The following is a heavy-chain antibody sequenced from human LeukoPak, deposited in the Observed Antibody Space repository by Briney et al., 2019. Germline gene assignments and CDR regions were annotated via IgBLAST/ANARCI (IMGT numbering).Heavy chain of an antibody. CDR1: GFTFSDFW. J-gene: IGHJ4*02. V-gene: IGHV3-7*01. D-gene: IGHD3-10*01. CDR2: INQDGSQK. Sequence: GGSLRLSCAASGFTFSDFWMIWIRQAPGRGLEWVANINQDGSQKYYVDSVRGRFTISRDNAKNSLFLQMNSLRAEDTAVYYCAREQAHYIIMVPAAPDFWGLGTLVTVSS. CDR3: AREQAHYIIMVPAAPDF.